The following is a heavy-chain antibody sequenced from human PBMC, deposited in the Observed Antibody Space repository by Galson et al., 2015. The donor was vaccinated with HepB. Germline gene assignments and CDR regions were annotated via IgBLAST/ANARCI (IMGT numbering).Heavy chain of an antibody. D-gene: IGHD6-19*01. V-gene: IGHV3-23*01. CDR1: GFTFSSYA. J-gene: IGHJ4*02. Sequence: SLRLSCAASGFTFSSYAMSWVRQAPGKGLEWVSAISGGGGSTYYADSVKGRFTISRDNSKNTLYLQMNSLRAEDTAVYYCAKDLEAGTGDFDYWGQGTLVTVSS. CDR2: ISGGGGST. CDR3: AKDLEAGTGDFDY.